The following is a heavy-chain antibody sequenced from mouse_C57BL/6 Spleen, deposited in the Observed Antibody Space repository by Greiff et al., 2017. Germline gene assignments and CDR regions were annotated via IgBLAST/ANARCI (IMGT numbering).Heavy chain of an antibody. J-gene: IGHJ2*01. CDR1: GYAFTSSW. CDR3: ALYDFDY. Sequence: QVQLQQPGPELVKPGASVKISCKASGYAFTSSWMHWVKQRPGQGLEWIGRIDPGDGDTNYNEKFKGKATLTVDKSSSTAYMQLSSLASEDSAVYFCALYDFDYWGQGTTLTVSS. V-gene: IGHV1-82*01. CDR2: IDPGDGDT. D-gene: IGHD2-12*01.